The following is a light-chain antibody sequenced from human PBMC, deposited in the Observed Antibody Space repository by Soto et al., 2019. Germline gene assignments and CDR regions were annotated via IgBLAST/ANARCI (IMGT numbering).Light chain of an antibody. J-gene: IGLJ1*01. CDR3: CSYADTTSLFV. Sequence: XSALTQPASVSGAPGQSITISCTGSNSDVGSFDLVSWFQQYPGKAPKLILYEVSKRPLGVSNRFSGSKSGYTASLTISGLQAEDEGDYYCCSYADTTSLFVFGTGTKVTVL. V-gene: IGLV2-23*02. CDR1: NSDVGSFDL. CDR2: EVS.